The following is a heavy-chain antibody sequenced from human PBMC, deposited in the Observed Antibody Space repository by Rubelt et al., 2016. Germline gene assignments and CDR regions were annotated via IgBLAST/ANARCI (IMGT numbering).Heavy chain of an antibody. J-gene: IGHJ6*02. CDR2: INHSGST. D-gene: IGHD3-22*01. CDR3: ARRYDSSGYYSLPYGMDV. Sequence: QVQLQQWGAGLLKPSETLSLTCAVYGGSFSGYYWSWIRQPPGKGLEWIGEINHSGSTNYNPSLKSRVTISVDTSKNQFSPKLSPVTAAETAVYYCARRYDSSGYYSLPYGMDVWGQGTTVTVSS. V-gene: IGHV4-34*01. CDR1: GGSFSGYY.